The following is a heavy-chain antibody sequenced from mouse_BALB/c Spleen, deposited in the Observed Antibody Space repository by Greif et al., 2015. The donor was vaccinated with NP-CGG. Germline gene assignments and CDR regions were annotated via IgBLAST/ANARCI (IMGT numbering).Heavy chain of an antibody. Sequence: EVHLVESGGGLVKPGASLKLSCAASGFTFSSYGMSWVRQTPEKRLEWVATISGGGSYTYYPDSVKGRFTISRDNAKNNLCLQMSSLRSEDTALYYCARHDYYGSSEAYWGQGTLVTVSA. D-gene: IGHD1-1*01. CDR3: ARHDYYGSSEAY. CDR2: ISGGGSYT. V-gene: IGHV5-9-2*01. CDR1: GFTFSSYG. J-gene: IGHJ3*01.